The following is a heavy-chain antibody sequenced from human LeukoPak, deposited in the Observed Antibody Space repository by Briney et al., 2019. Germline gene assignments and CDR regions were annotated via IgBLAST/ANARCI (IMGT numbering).Heavy chain of an antibody. Sequence: SETLSLTCTVSGGSISSGDYYWSWIRQPPGKGLEWIGYIYYSGSTYYNPSLKSRVTISVDTSKNQFSLKLSSVTAADTAVYYCARSGYSGYYYDYWGQGTLVTVSS. V-gene: IGHV4-30-4*08. D-gene: IGHD3-22*01. CDR2: IYYSGST. J-gene: IGHJ4*02. CDR3: ARSGYSGYYYDY. CDR1: GGSISSGDYY.